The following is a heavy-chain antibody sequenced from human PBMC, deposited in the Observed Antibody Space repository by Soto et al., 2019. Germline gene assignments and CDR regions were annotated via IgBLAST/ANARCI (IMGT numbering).Heavy chain of an antibody. J-gene: IGHJ4*02. CDR3: ARGVGSSPPQY. CDR2: IYNSGST. D-gene: IGHD1-26*01. Sequence: PSETLSLTCAVSGGYISGCYYSWSWIRQPPGEGLEWIGFIYNSGSTYYNSSLRSRVTISADTSKNQISLKLTSPTAADTAVYYCARGVGSSPPQYWGRGTLVTVSS. V-gene: IGHV4-30-2*01. CDR1: GGYISGCYYS.